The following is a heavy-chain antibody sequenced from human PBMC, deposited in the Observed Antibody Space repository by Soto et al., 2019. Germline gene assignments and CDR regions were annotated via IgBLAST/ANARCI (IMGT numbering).Heavy chain of an antibody. J-gene: IGHJ4*02. CDR1: GYTFTSYG. CDR3: ARHGNGDDY. D-gene: IGHD2-8*01. V-gene: IGHV1-18*01. Sequence: QVQLVQSGAEVKKPGASVKVSCKASGYTFTSYGVNWVRQTPGQGLEWMGWIRSYNNSTNYAQKLQGRVTMTTDTSTNTAYMELRSLRSDDTAVYYCARHGNGDDYWGQGTLVTVSS. CDR2: IRSYNNST.